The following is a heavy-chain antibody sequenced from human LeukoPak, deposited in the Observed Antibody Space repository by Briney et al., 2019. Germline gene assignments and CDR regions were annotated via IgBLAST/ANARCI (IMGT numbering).Heavy chain of an antibody. V-gene: IGHV1-3*01. D-gene: IGHD5-12*01. CDR2: INAGNGNT. CDR3: ARAGYPGRECDY. CDR1: GYTFTSYA. Sequence: ASVKVSCKASGYTFTSYAMHLVRQAPGQRLEWMGWINAGNGNTKYSQKFQGRVTITRDTSASTAYMELSSLRSEDTAVYYCARAGYPGRECDYWGQGTLDTVSS. J-gene: IGHJ4*02.